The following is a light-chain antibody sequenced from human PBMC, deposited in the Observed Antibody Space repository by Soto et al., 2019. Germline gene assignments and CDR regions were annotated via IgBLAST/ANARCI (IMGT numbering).Light chain of an antibody. CDR3: ASYAGSNNSV. CDR2: DVS. CDR1: RSDVGGYKH. V-gene: IGLV2-8*01. Sequence: QSALTQPPSASGSPGQSVTISCTGTRSDVGGYKHVSWYQQNPGKAPKLMIYDVSKRPSGVPDRFSGSKSGNTASLTISGLQAEDEADYYCASYAGSNNSVFGTGTKLTVL. J-gene: IGLJ1*01.